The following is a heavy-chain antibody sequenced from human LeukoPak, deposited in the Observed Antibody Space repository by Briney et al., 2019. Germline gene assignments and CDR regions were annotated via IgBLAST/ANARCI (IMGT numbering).Heavy chain of an antibody. CDR2: IYTSGST. Sequence: SETLSLTCTVSGGSISSYYWSWIRQPPGKGLEWIGYIYTSGSTNYNPSLKSRVTISVDTSKNQFSLKLSSVTAADTAVYYCVRRSGTGYCTNGVCYTGNWFDPWGQGTLVTVSS. J-gene: IGHJ5*02. CDR1: GGSISSYY. D-gene: IGHD2-8*01. V-gene: IGHV4-4*09. CDR3: VRRSGTGYCTNGVCYTGNWFDP.